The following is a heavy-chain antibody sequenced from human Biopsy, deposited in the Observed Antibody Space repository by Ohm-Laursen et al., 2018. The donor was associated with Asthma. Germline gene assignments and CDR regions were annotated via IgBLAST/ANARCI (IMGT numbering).Heavy chain of an antibody. Sequence: TLSLTCLVSGGSISSDYWSWLRQSPGKGLEWIGYIHNSGNTNYNPSLKSRVTISLDTSKNHFSLRLSFVTAADTAVYFCARGQGRGIQLWSLDPWGQGILVTVSS. CDR3: ARGQGRGIQLWSLDP. CDR2: IHNSGNT. V-gene: IGHV4-59*01. J-gene: IGHJ5*02. CDR1: GGSISSDY. D-gene: IGHD5-18*01.